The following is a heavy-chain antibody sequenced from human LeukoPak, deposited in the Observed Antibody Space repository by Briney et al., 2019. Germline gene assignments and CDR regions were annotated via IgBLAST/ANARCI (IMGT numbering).Heavy chain of an antibody. Sequence: PSETLPLTCTVSGGSISSYYWSWNRQPAGKGLEWIGRIYTSGSTNYNPSLKSRVTMSVDTSKNQFSLKLSSVTAADTAVYYCARDRRMGATSLYYFDYWGQGTLVTVSS. V-gene: IGHV4-4*07. D-gene: IGHD1-26*01. CDR1: GGSISSYY. J-gene: IGHJ4*02. CDR2: IYTSGST. CDR3: ARDRRMGATSLYYFDY.